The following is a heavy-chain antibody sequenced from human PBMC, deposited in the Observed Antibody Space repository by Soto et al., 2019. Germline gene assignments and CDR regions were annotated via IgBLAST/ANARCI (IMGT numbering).Heavy chain of an antibody. J-gene: IGHJ4*02. D-gene: IGHD1-26*01. V-gene: IGHV3-15*07. CDR1: GFTFSNAW. Sequence: GGSLRLSCAASGFTFSNAWMNWVRQAPGKGLEWVGRIKSKTDGGTTDYAAPVKGRFTISRDDSKNTLYLQMNSLKTEDTAVYYCTTESGSGSYYGTDYWGQGTLVTVSS. CDR3: TTESGSGSYYGTDY. CDR2: IKSKTDGGTT.